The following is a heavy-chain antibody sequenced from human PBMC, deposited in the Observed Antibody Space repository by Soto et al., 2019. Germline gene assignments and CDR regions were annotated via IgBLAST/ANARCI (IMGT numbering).Heavy chain of an antibody. CDR1: GGSISSSSYY. V-gene: IGHV4-39*01. Sequence: SETLSLTCTVSGGSISSSSYYWGWIRQPPGKGLEWIGSIYYSGSTYYNPSLKSRVTISVDTSKNQFSLKLSSVTAADTAVYYCARHPADDTRTGFDPWGQGTLVTVSS. CDR2: IYYSGST. J-gene: IGHJ5*02. CDR3: ARHPADDTRTGFDP.